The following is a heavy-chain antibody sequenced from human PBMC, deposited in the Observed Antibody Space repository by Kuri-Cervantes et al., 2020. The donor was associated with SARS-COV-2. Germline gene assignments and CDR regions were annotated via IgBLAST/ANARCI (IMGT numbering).Heavy chain of an antibody. CDR1: GGSISSSSYY. J-gene: IGHJ3*02. V-gene: IGHV4-39*07. CDR2: IYYSGST. Sequence: GSLRLSCTVSGGSISSSSYYWGRIRQPPGKGLEWIGSIYYSGSTYYNPSLKSRVTISVDTSKNQFSLKLSSVTAADTAVYYCARDVVTGNRVGPTSDAFDIWGQGTMVTVSS. CDR3: ARDVVTGNRVGPTSDAFDI. D-gene: IGHD1-20*01.